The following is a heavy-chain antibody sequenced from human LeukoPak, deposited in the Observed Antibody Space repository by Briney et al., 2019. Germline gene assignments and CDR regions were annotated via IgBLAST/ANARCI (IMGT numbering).Heavy chain of an antibody. J-gene: IGHJ4*02. CDR1: GFTFSSYW. CDR3: SRGGYCSGGTCHSDVGY. Sequence: GGSLRLSCAASGFTFSSYWMHWVRQAPGKGLVWVSRINGDGSTTTYADSVKGRFTISRDNAKNMLYLQMNSLRAEDTAVYYCSRGGYCSGGTCHSDVGYWGQGTLVTVSS. D-gene: IGHD2-15*01. V-gene: IGHV3-74*01. CDR2: INGDGSTT.